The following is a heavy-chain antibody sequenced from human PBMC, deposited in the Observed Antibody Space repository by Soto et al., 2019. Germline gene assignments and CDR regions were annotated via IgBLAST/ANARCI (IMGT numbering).Heavy chain of an antibody. CDR1: GLTFSNYA. CDR2: ISTRGDST. D-gene: IGHD2-8*01. Sequence: SGGSLRLSCAASGLTFSNYAMIWVRQAPGKGLEWVSGISTRGDSTYYADSVKGRFTIYRDNSKKTLFLQMNSLRAEDTAVYYCAKDGDIVLLAADYWGQGTLVTVSS. V-gene: IGHV3-23*01. CDR3: AKDGDIVLLAADY. J-gene: IGHJ4*02.